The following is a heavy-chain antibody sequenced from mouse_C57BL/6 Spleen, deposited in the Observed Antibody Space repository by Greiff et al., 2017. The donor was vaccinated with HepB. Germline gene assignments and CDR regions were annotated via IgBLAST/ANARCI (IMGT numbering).Heavy chain of an antibody. V-gene: IGHV1-64*01. CDR3: ARYDGYYGYYAMDY. Sequence: VKLQQPGAELVKPGASVKLSCKASGYTFTSYWMHWVKQRPGQGLEWIGMIHPNSGSTNYNEKFKSKATLTVDKSSSTAYMQLSSLTSEDSAVYYCARYDGYYGYYAMDYWGQGTSVTVSS. CDR1: GYTFTSYW. J-gene: IGHJ4*01. D-gene: IGHD2-3*01. CDR2: IHPNSGST.